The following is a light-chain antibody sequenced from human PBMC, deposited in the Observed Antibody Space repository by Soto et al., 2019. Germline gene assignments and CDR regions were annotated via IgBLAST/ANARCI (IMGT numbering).Light chain of an antibody. CDR2: DAS. Sequence: EIVLTQSPATLSLSPGERATLSCRASQSVSSYLAWYQQKPGQAPRLLIYDASNRATGIPARFSGSGSGTDFTLTISSLEPEDFAVYYCQQRSNWPPITVSQGTRLEI. J-gene: IGKJ5*01. CDR3: QQRSNWPPIT. CDR1: QSVSSY. V-gene: IGKV3-11*01.